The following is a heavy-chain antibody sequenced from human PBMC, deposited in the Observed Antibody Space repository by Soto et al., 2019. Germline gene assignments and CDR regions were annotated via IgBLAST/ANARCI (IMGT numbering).Heavy chain of an antibody. V-gene: IGHV3-23*01. CDR2: ISGSGGST. D-gene: IGHD3-22*01. J-gene: IGHJ4*02. Sequence: GGSLRLSXAASGFTFSSYAMSWVRQAPGKGLEWVSAISGSGGSTYYADSVNGRFTISRDNSKNTLYLQMNSLRAEDTAVYYCAKENYDSSGYYLDYWGQGTLVTVSS. CDR3: AKENYDSSGYYLDY. CDR1: GFTFSSYA.